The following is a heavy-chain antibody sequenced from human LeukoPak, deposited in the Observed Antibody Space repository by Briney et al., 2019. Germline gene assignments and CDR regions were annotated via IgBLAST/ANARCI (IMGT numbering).Heavy chain of an antibody. CDR3: ARGKFAAAGFDY. Sequence: SYTLSLTCTVSGGSISRYYWSWCRQHPGAALEGTGYVCYSGITYYNPSLKIRVTISVDTSKNQFALKLSSVTAAVTAVYYFARGKFAAAGFDYWGQGTLVTVSS. V-gene: IGHV4-59*07. J-gene: IGHJ4*02. CDR1: GGSISRYY. CDR2: VCYSGIT. D-gene: IGHD6-13*01.